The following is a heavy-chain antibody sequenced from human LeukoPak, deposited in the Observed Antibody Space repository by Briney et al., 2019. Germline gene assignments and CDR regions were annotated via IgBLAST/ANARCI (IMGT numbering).Heavy chain of an antibody. CDR3: ARDFEDFDWLLVSDY. D-gene: IGHD3-9*01. CDR2: ISSSGSTI. Sequence: PGGSLRLSCAASGFTFSDYYMSWIRQAPGKGLEWVSYISSSGSTIYYADSVKGRFTISRDNAKNSLYLQMNSLRAEDTAVYYCARDFEDFDWLLVSDYWGQGTLVTVSS. CDR1: GFTFSDYY. J-gene: IGHJ4*02. V-gene: IGHV3-11*01.